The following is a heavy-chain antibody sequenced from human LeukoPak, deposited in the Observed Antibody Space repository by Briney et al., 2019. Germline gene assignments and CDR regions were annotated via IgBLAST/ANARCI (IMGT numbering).Heavy chain of an antibody. Sequence: GGSRRPSWQAPGFTFSSYAMGWAGQPPGRGRKWVSAFSGSGGSTYYADSVKGRFTISRDNSKNTLYLQMNSLRAEDTAVYYCASYYYDSSGTGGHFDYWGQGTLVTVSS. V-gene: IGHV3-23*01. D-gene: IGHD3-22*01. CDR3: ASYYYDSSGTGGHFDY. CDR2: FSGSGGST. J-gene: IGHJ4*02. CDR1: GFTFSSYA.